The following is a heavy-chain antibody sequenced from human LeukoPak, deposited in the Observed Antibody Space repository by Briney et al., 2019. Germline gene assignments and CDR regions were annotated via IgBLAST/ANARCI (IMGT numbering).Heavy chain of an antibody. Sequence: GGSLKLSCAASGFTFSGSAMHWVRQASGKGLEWVGRIRSKANSYATAYAASVKGRFTISRDDSKNTAYLQMNSLKTEDTAVYYCTRSSRYSYALVYCYYMDVWGKGTTVTVSS. CDR1: GFTFSGSA. V-gene: IGHV3-73*01. CDR2: IRSKANSYAT. CDR3: TRSSRYSYALVYCYYMDV. D-gene: IGHD5-18*01. J-gene: IGHJ6*03.